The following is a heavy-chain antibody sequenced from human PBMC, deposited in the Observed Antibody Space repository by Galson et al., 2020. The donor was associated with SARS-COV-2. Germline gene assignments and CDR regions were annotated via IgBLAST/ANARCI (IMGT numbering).Heavy chain of an antibody. J-gene: IGHJ3*01. D-gene: IGHD6-19*01. Sequence: RQLGESPKISCQGSGYSFTNYWIGWVRQMPGKGLGWMGIIYPADSDIRYSPSFQGQVTISADKSITTAYLQWSSLKASDTAMYFCANQMFNSGFGLWGQGTMVTVSS. CDR3: ANQMFNSGFGL. V-gene: IGHV5-51*01. CDR2: IYPADSDI. CDR1: GYSFTNYW.